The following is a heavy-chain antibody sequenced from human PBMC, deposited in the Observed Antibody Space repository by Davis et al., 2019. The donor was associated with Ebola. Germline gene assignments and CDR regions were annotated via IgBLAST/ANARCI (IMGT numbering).Heavy chain of an antibody. Sequence: SETLSLTCTVSGGSISSTDYSWGWVRQLPGRGLEWIGYMFDPSNTYYNPSLRSRVTISVDMSKNQFSLNLTSVTAAETAVYYCARWRKRKTGIPGFDCWGQGTQLTVSS. D-gene: IGHD3-10*01. CDR2: MFDPSNT. CDR3: ARWRKRKTGIPGFDC. J-gene: IGHJ4*02. CDR1: GGSISSTDYS. V-gene: IGHV4-39*01.